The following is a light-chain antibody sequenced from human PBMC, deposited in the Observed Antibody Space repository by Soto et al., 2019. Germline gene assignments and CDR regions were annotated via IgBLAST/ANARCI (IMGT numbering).Light chain of an antibody. Sequence: AIPLTQSPSSLSASVGDRVTITCRASQGISSALAWYQQKPGKAPKLLIYDASSLESGVPSRFSGSGSGTDFTLTISSLQPEDFATYYCQQFNSYPQGFGQGTRLEIK. V-gene: IGKV1-13*02. CDR3: QQFNSYPQG. J-gene: IGKJ5*01. CDR2: DAS. CDR1: QGISSA.